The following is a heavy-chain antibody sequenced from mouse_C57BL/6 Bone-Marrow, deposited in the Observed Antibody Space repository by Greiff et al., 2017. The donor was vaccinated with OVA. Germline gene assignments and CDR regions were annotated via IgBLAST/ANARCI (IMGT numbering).Heavy chain of an antibody. CDR3: ARNYDYDAAWFAH. D-gene: IGHD2-4*01. CDR2: ISSGGSYT. CDR1: GFTFSSYG. J-gene: IGHJ3*01. V-gene: IGHV5-6*01. Sequence: EVKLVESGGDLVKPGGSLKLSCAASGFTFSSYGMSWVRQTPDKRLEWVATISSGGSYTYYPDSVKGRFTISRDNAKNTLYLQMSSLKSEDTAMYYCARNYDYDAAWFAHWGQGTLVTVSA.